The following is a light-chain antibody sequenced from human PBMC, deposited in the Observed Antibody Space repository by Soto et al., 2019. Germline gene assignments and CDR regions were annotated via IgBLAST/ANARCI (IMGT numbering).Light chain of an antibody. CDR2: GAS. CDR3: QQYNNWPLT. J-gene: IGKJ4*01. Sequence: IVMTQSPATLPVSPAATAALSCRASQSITSYLAWYQQKPDQAPRLLIYGASTRATDIPARFSGSGSGTEFTLTISSLQPEDFAVYYCQQYNNWPLTFGGGTKVDIK. CDR1: QSITSY. V-gene: IGKV3-15*01.